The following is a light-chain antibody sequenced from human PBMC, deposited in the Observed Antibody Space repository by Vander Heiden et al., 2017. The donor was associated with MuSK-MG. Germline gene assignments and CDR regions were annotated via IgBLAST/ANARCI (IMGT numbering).Light chain of an antibody. V-gene: IGKV2-28*01. Sequence: DIVMTQSPLSLPVTPGERASISCRSSKSLFHSNGNNYVDWYLQKPGQSPQFLIYLGSVRATGVPDRISGSGSGTDFTLTFSRVEAEDVGVYYCMQALQAPPTFGQGTKLEI. J-gene: IGKJ2*01. CDR1: KSLFHSNGNNY. CDR3: MQALQAPPT. CDR2: LGS.